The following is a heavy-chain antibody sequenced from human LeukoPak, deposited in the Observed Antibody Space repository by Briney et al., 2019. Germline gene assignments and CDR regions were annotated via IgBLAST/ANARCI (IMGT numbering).Heavy chain of an antibody. J-gene: IGHJ4*02. D-gene: IGHD3-16*01. CDR2: ISGSGGST. CDR1: GFTFSSYG. CDR3: ARGRPLGANFWVY. Sequence: PWGTLRLSCAASGFTFSSYGMSWVRQAPGKGLEWVSAISGSGGSTYYADSVKGRFTICRDNAKNSLFLQMNSLRAEDTAVYYCARGRPLGANFWVYWGQGTLVTVSS. V-gene: IGHV3-23*01.